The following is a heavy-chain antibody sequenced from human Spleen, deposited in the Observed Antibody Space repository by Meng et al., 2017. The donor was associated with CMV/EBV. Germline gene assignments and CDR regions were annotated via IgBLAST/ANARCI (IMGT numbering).Heavy chain of an antibody. J-gene: IGHJ4*02. Sequence: GESLKISCAASGFRFDGFGMHWVRQAPGKGLEWVAFVRHDGTNKFYAASVKGRFTISRDNSKSTVYLQMNSLRPEDSALYYCAKDLLLFGGPNAYFDQWGQGTLVTVSS. CDR1: GFRFDGFG. V-gene: IGHV3-30*02. CDR3: AKDLLLFGGPNAYFDQ. D-gene: IGHD3-16*01. CDR2: VRHDGTNK.